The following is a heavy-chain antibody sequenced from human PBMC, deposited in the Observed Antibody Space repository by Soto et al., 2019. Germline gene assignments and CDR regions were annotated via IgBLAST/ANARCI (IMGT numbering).Heavy chain of an antibody. Sequence: SETLSLTCTVSGGSISSYYWSWIRQPPGKGLEWIGYIYYSGSTNYNPSLKSRVTISVDTSKNQFSLKLSSVTAADTAVYYCASSLGRLDYWGQGTLVTVSS. CDR2: IYYSGST. D-gene: IGHD3-16*01. J-gene: IGHJ4*02. CDR3: ASSLGRLDY. V-gene: IGHV4-59*01. CDR1: GGSISSYY.